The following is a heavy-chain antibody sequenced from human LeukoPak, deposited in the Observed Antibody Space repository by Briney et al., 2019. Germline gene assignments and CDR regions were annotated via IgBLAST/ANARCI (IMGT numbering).Heavy chain of an antibody. D-gene: IGHD3-22*01. CDR2: MNPNSGNT. V-gene: IGHV1-8*01. Sequence: ASVKVSCKASGYTFTSYDINWVRQATGQGLEWMGWMNPNSGNTGYAQKFQGRVTMTRNTSISTAYMELSSLRSEDTAVYYCARIADYDSNGVDMDVWGKGTTVTISS. CDR1: GYTFTSYD. J-gene: IGHJ6*03. CDR3: ARIADYDSNGVDMDV.